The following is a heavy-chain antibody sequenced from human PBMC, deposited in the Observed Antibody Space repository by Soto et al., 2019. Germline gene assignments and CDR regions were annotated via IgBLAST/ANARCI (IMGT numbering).Heavy chain of an antibody. D-gene: IGHD6-13*01. Sequence: SETLSLTCAVSGGSISSSNWWSWVRQPPGKGLEWIGEIYHSGSTNYNPSLKSRVTISVDKSKNQFSLKLSSVTAADTAVYYCARDYAIVAAGTEGDYYYGMDVWGQGTTVPVSS. V-gene: IGHV4-4*02. CDR3: ARDYAIVAAGTEGDYYYGMDV. CDR2: IYHSGST. J-gene: IGHJ6*02. CDR1: GGSISSSNW.